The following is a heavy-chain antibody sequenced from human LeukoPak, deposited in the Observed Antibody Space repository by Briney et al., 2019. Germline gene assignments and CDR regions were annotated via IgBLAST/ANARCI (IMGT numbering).Heavy chain of an antibody. V-gene: IGHV4-34*01. CDR3: ARGFPSSSRWFDP. J-gene: IGHJ5*02. CDR2: INHSGST. CDR1: GGSFSGYH. D-gene: IGHD6-6*01. Sequence: SETLSLTCGVYGGSFSGYHWTWIRLRPGKGLEWIGDINHSGSTHYNPSLKSRVTISVDTSNNQFSLRLHSVTAADTAVYYCARGFPSSSRWFDPWGQGTLVTVSS.